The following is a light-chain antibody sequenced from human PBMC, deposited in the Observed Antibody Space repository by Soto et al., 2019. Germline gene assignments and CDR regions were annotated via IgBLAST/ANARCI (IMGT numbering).Light chain of an antibody. CDR2: DVS. CDR1: SSDVGGYNY. CDR3: GSYAGSYTVV. V-gene: IGLV2-11*01. Sequence: QSALTQPRSVSGSPGQSVTISCTGTSSDVGGYNYVSWYQQHPGKAPKLMIYDVSKRPSGVPDRFSGSKSGNTASVTISGLQAEDEDDYYCGSYAGSYTVVFGGGTKPTVL. J-gene: IGLJ3*02.